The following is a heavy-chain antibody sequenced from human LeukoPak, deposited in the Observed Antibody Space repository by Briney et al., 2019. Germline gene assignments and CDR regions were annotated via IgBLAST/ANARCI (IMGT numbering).Heavy chain of an antibody. J-gene: IGHJ4*02. V-gene: IGHV3-20*04. Sequence: GGSLRLSCAASGFTFDDYGMSWVRQAPGKGLEWVSGINWNGGSTGYADSVKGRFTISRDNAKNSLYLQMSSLRAEDTALYYCARDRNYGGNSAPDYWGQGTLVTVSS. CDR2: INWNGGST. CDR1: GFTFDDYG. CDR3: ARDRNYGGNSAPDY. D-gene: IGHD4-23*01.